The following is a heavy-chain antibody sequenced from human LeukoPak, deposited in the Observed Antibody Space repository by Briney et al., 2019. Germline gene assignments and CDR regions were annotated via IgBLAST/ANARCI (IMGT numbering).Heavy chain of an antibody. CDR1: GGSISRSTYY. CDR3: ARVLSGNYYDSSGYHYYFDY. V-gene: IGHV4-39*07. J-gene: IGHJ4*02. Sequence: SETLSLTCTVSGGSISRSTYYWGWIRQPPGKGLEWIGSLYYGGSTYYNPSLKSRVTISVDTSKNQFSLKLSSVTPADTAVYYCARVLSGNYYDSSGYHYYFDYWGQGTLVTVSS. CDR2: LYYGGST. D-gene: IGHD3-22*01.